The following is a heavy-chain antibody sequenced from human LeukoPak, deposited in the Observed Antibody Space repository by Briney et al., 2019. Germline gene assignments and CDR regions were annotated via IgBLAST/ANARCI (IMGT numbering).Heavy chain of an antibody. D-gene: IGHD3-22*01. CDR2: SYYSGST. CDR3: ARHALDSSGYTTPVEPRSNYYYYYGMDV. Sequence: PSETLSLTCTVSGVSISSSSYYWGWIRQPPGKGLEWIGSSYYSGSTYYSPSLKSRVTISVDTSKNQFSLKLSSVTAADTAVYYCARHALDSSGYTTPVEPRSNYYYYYGMDVWGQGTTVTVSS. V-gene: IGHV4-39*01. CDR1: GVSISSSSYY. J-gene: IGHJ6*02.